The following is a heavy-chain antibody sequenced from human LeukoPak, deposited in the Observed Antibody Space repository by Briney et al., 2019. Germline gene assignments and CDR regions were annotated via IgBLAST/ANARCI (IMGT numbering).Heavy chain of an antibody. CDR3: ARQGSYSSSSRYYYYYYGMDV. CDR2: IYYSWST. D-gene: IGHD6-6*01. J-gene: IGHJ6*02. Sequence: SKTLSLTCAVYGGFFSGYYWSWIRQPPGKGREGIGYIYYSWSTNYNPSLKSRVTISVDTSKNQFSLKLSSVTAADTAVYYCARQGSYSSSSRYYYYYYGMDVWGQGTTVTVSS. V-gene: IGHV4-59*01. CDR1: GGFFSGYY.